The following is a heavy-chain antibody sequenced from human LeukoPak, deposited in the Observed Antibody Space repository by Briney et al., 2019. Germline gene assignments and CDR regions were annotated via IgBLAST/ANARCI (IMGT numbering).Heavy chain of an antibody. J-gene: IGHJ6*02. CDR1: GYAFTTYW. D-gene: IGHD3-16*01. CDR2: IYPADSET. Sequence: GESLKISCRTSGYAFTTYWIGWVRPLPGKGLEWMGIIYPADSETKYSPSLQGQVTISADKSITTAYLQWSSLKASDTAMYYCARGGDYYGMDVWGQGTAVTVSS. CDR3: ARGGDYYGMDV. V-gene: IGHV5-51*01.